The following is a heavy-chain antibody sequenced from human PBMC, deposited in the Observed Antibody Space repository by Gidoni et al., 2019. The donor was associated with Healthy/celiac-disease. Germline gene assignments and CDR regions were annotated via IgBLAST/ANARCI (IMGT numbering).Heavy chain of an antibody. Sequence: EVQLVESGGGVVRPGGSLRLSCAASGFTFADYGMSWVRHAPGQGLEWVSGINWNGGSTGYADSVKGRFTISRDNAKNSLYLQMNSLRAEDTALYYCAAEGYFDVTDAFDIWGQGTMVTVSS. CDR3: AAEGYFDVTDAFDI. V-gene: IGHV3-20*04. J-gene: IGHJ3*02. CDR2: INWNGGST. D-gene: IGHD3-9*01. CDR1: GFTFADYG.